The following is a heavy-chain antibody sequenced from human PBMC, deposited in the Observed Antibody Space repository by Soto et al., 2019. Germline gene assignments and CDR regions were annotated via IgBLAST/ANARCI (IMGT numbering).Heavy chain of an antibody. J-gene: IGHJ4*02. Sequence: QVQLVESGGGVVQPGRSLRLSCAASGFSLSSYGMHWVRQAPGKGLGWVAVISHDGNFQSYADSVKDRLTISRDTSKNTLYLEMNTRRAEDTAVYYCSRERDFYFDYWGQGTLVTVSS. CDR1: GFSLSSYG. CDR3: SRERDFYFDY. V-gene: IGHV3-33*01. CDR2: ISHDGNFQ.